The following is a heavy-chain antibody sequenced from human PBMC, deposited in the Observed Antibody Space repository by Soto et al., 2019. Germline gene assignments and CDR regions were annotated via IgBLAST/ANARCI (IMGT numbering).Heavy chain of an antibody. Sequence: GGSLRLSCAASGFTFSGYSMNWVRQAPGKGLEWVSSISSSSSYIYYADSVKGRFTISRDNAKNSLYLQMNSLRAEDTAVYYCARDKPPRDSSSWYTSAHNYGMDVWGQGTTVTVSS. CDR3: ARDKPPRDSSSWYTSAHNYGMDV. D-gene: IGHD6-13*01. CDR2: ISSSSSYI. CDR1: GFTFSGYS. J-gene: IGHJ6*02. V-gene: IGHV3-21*01.